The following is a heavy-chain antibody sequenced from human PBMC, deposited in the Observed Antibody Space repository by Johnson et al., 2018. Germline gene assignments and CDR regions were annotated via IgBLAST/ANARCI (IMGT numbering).Heavy chain of an antibody. J-gene: IGHJ3*02. CDR2: ISYDGSNK. Sequence: QVQLVESGGGVVQPGRSLRLSCAASGFTFSSYAMHWVRQAPGKGLEWVAVISYDGSNKYYADSVKGRFTIPRDNSKNTLYLQMNSLRAEDTAVYYCAGDIGETEDMAFDIWGQGTMVTVSS. V-gene: IGHV3-30-3*01. CDR3: AGDIGETEDMAFDI. D-gene: IGHD3-10*01. CDR1: GFTFSSYA.